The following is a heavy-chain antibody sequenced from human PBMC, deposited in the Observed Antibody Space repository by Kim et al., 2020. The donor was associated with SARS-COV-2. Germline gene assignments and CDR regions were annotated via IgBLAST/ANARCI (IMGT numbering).Heavy chain of an antibody. Sequence: GGSLRLSCAASGFTVSSNYMSWVRQAPGKGLEWVSVIYSGGSTYYADSVKGRFTISRDNSKNTLYLQMNSLRAEDTAVYYCAVTDIVVVPAAMGGGDYYYYGMDVWGQGTTVTVSS. CDR1: GFTVSSNY. CDR3: AVTDIVVVPAAMGGGDYYYYGMDV. CDR2: IYSGGST. J-gene: IGHJ6*02. V-gene: IGHV3-53*01. D-gene: IGHD2-2*01.